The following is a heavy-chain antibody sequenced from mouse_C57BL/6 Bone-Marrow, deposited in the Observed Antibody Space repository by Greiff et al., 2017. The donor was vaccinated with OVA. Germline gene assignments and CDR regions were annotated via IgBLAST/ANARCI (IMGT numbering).Heavy chain of an antibody. V-gene: IGHV1-81*01. Sequence: QVQLKQSGAELARPGASVQRSCKASGYTFTSYGISWVKQRTGQGLEWIGEIYPRSGNTYYDEKFKGKATLTADQSSSTSYMELRSLTSEDSAVYFGARYGDYDVDYAMDYWGQGTSVTVSS. J-gene: IGHJ4*01. CDR1: GYTFTSYG. CDR2: IYPRSGNT. CDR3: ARYGDYDVDYAMDY. D-gene: IGHD2-4*01.